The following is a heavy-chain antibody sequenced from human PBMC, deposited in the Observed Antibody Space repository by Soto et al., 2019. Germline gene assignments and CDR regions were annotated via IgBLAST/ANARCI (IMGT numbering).Heavy chain of an antibody. J-gene: IGHJ6*02. V-gene: IGHV1-69*12. D-gene: IGHD1-1*01. CDR2: VIPILGTT. CDR1: GGSFSTYA. CDR3: ERHAGTYYYNDMEF. Sequence: QVQLVQSGAEVKKPGSSVKVSCKASGGSFSTYAISWVRHAPGQGLEWMGGVIPILGTTNNAQKYQGRVTITADESTGTAYMELASLRSEDTAMYYCERHAGTYYYNDMEFWGQGTTVTVYS.